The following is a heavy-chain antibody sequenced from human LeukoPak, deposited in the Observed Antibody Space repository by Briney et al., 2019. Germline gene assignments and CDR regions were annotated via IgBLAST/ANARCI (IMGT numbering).Heavy chain of an antibody. J-gene: IGHJ5*02. CDR3: AREQEGRSQQVNWFDP. D-gene: IGHD1/OR15-1a*01. CDR2: IYYSGST. CDR1: GGSISSGDYY. V-gene: IGHV4-30-4*01. Sequence: SQTLSLTCTVSGGSISSGDYYWNWIRQPPGKGLEWMGYIYYSGSTAYNPSLKSRVTISVDTSKNQFSLKLSSVTAADTAVYFCAREQEGRSQQVNWFDPWGQGTLVTVSS.